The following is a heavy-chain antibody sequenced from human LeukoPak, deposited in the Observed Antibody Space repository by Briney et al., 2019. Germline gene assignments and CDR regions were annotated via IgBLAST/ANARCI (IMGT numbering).Heavy chain of an antibody. CDR3: ARERRSSSPGEQQLVRAFDI. D-gene: IGHD6-13*01. CDR2: INTNTGNP. J-gene: IGHJ3*02. CDR1: GYTFTNYA. V-gene: IGHV7-4-1*02. Sequence: ASVKVSCKASGYTFTNYAMNWVRQAPGQGLEWMGWINTNTGNPTYAQGFTGRFVFSLDASVSTAYLQISSLKAEDTAMYYCARERRSSSPGEQQLVRAFDIWGQGTMVTVSS.